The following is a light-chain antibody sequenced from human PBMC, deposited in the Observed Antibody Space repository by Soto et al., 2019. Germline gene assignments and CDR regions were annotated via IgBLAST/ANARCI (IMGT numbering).Light chain of an antibody. CDR3: GSYTSATTWV. CDR2: RVI. V-gene: IGLV2-14*03. J-gene: IGLJ3*02. Sequence: QSVLTQPASVSGSPGQSITISCTGTSSDIGRYDYVSWYQQLPGKAPKLIIYRVINRPSGVSDGFSGSKSGNSASLSISGLQPEDEAGYFCGSYTSATTWVFGGGTKLTVL. CDR1: SSDIGRYDY.